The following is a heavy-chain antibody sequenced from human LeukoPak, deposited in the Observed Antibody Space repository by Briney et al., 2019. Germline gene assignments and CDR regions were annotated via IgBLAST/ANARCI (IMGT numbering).Heavy chain of an antibody. CDR3: ARTAPRDSGYVYNWFDP. J-gene: IGHJ5*02. D-gene: IGHD5-12*01. Sequence: GASVKVSCKASGYTFTSYGISWVRQAPGQGLEWMGRIIPIFGTANYAQKFQGRVTITTDESTSTAYMELSSLRSEDTAVYYCARTAPRDSGYVYNWFDPWGQGTLVTVSS. CDR2: IIPIFGTA. V-gene: IGHV1-69*05. CDR1: GYTFTSYG.